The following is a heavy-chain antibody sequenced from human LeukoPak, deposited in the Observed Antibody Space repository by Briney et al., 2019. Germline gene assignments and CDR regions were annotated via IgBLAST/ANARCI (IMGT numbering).Heavy chain of an antibody. CDR1: GYTLDNYA. V-gene: IGHV3-23*01. D-gene: IGHD5-12*01. Sequence: PGGSLRLSCVASGYTLDNYAMSWVRQAPGKGLEWVSAISGSGGSTYYADSVKGRFTISRDNSKNTLYLQMNSLRAEDTAVYYCAKDQSGYDSLFDYWGQGTLVTVSP. CDR3: AKDQSGYDSLFDY. J-gene: IGHJ4*02. CDR2: ISGSGGST.